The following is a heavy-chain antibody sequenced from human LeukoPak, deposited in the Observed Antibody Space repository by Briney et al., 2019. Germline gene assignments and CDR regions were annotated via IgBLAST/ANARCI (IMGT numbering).Heavy chain of an antibody. CDR1: GGTFSSYA. J-gene: IGHJ4*02. CDR2: IFPIFGTA. V-gene: IGHV1-69*06. D-gene: IGHD3-16*01. Sequence: SVKVSCKASGGTFSSYAISWVRQAPGQGLEWMGGIFPIFGTANYAQKFQGRVTLTADKSTSTAYMELSSLRSEDTAVYYCARGYDYVWGSPIGYYFDYWGQGTLVTVSS. CDR3: ARGYDYVWGSPIGYYFDY.